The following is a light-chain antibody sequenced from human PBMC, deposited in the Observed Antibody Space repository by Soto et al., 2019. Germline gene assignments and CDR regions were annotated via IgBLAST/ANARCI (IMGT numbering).Light chain of an antibody. V-gene: IGKV3-15*01. CDR3: HPYNNWQLT. CDR1: QGIGDT. Sequence: EVVMAQSPATLSVSPGEGVTLSCRTSQGIGDTLSWYQHKPGQTPRNLIYYTSTRATGVTARFSGSRSGPEFAPTINSLQSEDFAIYYCHPYNNWQLTFGGGTKVESK. J-gene: IGKJ4*01. CDR2: YTS.